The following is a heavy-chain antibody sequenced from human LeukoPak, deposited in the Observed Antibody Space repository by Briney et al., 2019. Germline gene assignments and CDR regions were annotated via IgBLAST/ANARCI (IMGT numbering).Heavy chain of an antibody. CDR3: ALRAGSSAEDDY. Sequence: SETLSLTCTVSGGSISSYYWSWIRQPPGKGLEWIGYIYYSGSTNYNPSLKSRVTISVDTSKNQFSLKLSSVTAADTAVYYCALRAGSSAEDDYWGQGTLVTVSS. D-gene: IGHD3-10*01. CDR2: IYYSGST. V-gene: IGHV4-59*12. CDR1: GGSISSYY. J-gene: IGHJ4*02.